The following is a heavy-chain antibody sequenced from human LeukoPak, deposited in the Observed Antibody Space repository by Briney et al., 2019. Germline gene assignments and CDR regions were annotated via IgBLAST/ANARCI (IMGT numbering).Heavy chain of an antibody. Sequence: SETLSLTCAVYGGSFSGYYWSWIRQPPGKGLEWIGYIYYSGSTYYNPSLKSRVTISVDTSKNQFSLKLSSVTAADTAVYYCATSLVVPQIPWYFDLWGRGTLVTVSS. V-gene: IGHV4-59*06. D-gene: IGHD2-2*01. CDR1: GGSFSGYY. J-gene: IGHJ2*01. CDR2: IYYSGST. CDR3: ATSLVVPQIPWYFDL.